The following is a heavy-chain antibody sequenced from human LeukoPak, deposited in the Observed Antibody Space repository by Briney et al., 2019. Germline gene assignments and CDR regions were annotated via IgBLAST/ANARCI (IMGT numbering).Heavy chain of an antibody. V-gene: IGHV3-11*01. CDR3: ASDIVATSGDF. CDR2: ITSSGDDI. J-gene: IGHJ4*02. D-gene: IGHD5-12*01. Sequence: GGSLRLSCAASGFSFSDYYMSWIRQAPGEGLEWVAYITSSGDDIYYADSVKGRFTISRDNAKNALFLQMNSLRVEDTATYYCASDIVATSGDFWGQGTLVSVSS. CDR1: GFSFSDYY.